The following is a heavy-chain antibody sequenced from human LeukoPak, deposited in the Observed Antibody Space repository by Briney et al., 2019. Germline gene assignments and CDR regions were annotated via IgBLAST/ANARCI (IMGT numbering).Heavy chain of an antibody. D-gene: IGHD3-3*01. CDR1: GYTLTELS. J-gene: IGHJ4*02. V-gene: IGHV1-24*01. CDR3: ATPTIFGDLVDY. CDR2: FDPEDGET. Sequence: ASVKVSCKVSGYTLTELSMHWVRQAPGKGLEWMGGFDPEDGETIYAQKFQGRVTMTEDTSTDTAYMELSSLRSEDTAVYYCATPTIFGDLVDYWGQGTLVTVSS.